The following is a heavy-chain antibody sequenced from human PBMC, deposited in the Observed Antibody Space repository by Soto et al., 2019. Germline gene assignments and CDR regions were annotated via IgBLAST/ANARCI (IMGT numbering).Heavy chain of an antibody. J-gene: IGHJ5*02. CDR2: INAGNGNI. V-gene: IGHV1-3*01. CDR1: GYTFTNYA. Sequence: QVQLVQSGAEVKKPGASVKVSCKASGYTFTNYAMHWVRQAPGQRLEWMGWINAGNGNIKYSQKFQGRVTITRDTSASTAYVELSSLRSEDTALHYCARDSGAFDPWGQGTLVTVSS. D-gene: IGHD1-26*01. CDR3: ARDSGAFDP.